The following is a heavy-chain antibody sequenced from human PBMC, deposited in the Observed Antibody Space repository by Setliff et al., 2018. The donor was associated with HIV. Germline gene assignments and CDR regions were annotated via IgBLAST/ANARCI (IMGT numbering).Heavy chain of an antibody. Sequence: SETLSLTCAVSGYSISSGYYWGWIRQPPGKGLEWVGSIYHSGTTYYNPSLNSRVTISVDASKNQFSLKLRSVTAADTAVYYCARHLLRGYIYIVFDYWGQGTLVTVSS. J-gene: IGHJ4*02. CDR2: IYHSGTT. CDR1: GYSISSGYY. D-gene: IGHD5-18*01. V-gene: IGHV4-38-2*01. CDR3: ARHLLRGYIYIVFDY.